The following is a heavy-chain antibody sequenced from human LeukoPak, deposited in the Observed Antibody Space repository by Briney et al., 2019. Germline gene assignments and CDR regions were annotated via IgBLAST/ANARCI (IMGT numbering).Heavy chain of an antibody. J-gene: IGHJ4*02. Sequence: ETLSLTCTVSGGSISSYYWSWIRQPPGKGLEWVSSITTSRDQNHAGSVKGRFTVSRDNAKSSVYLQMDSLRADDTAVYYCARDSYCPNDVCFDYWGQGVLVTVS. V-gene: IGHV3-21*06. CDR1: GGSISSYY. CDR2: ITTSRDQ. D-gene: IGHD2-8*01. CDR3: ARDSYCPNDVCFDY.